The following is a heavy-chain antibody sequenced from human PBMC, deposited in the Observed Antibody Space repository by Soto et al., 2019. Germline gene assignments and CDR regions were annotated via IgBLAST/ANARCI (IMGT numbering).Heavy chain of an antibody. CDR3: ASHTNSWYYFDH. D-gene: IGHD6-13*01. CDR1: RYSFTDYW. J-gene: IGHJ4*02. V-gene: IGHV5-51*01. CDR2: IYPGDSDT. Sequence: EVQLVQSGAEVKKPGESLKISCKAFRYSFTDYWIGWVRQMPGKGLEWMGFIYPGDSDTRYSPSFQGQVTILADKSISTAYLQWSSLKASDSAIYFCASHTNSWYYFDHWGQGTVVTVSS.